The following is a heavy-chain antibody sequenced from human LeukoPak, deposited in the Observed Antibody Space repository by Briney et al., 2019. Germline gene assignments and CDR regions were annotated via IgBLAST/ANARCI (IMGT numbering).Heavy chain of an antibody. CDR2: ISGTGSHI. Sequence: GGSLRLSCAASGFNVSNNYMNWVRQAPGKGLEWVSYISGTGSHIYHADSVRGRFTISRDNTKNSLYLQMNSLRAEDTAVYYCAREITMFRGIPNWFDSWGQGTLVTVSS. CDR3: AREITMFRGIPNWFDS. V-gene: IGHV3-11*04. CDR1: GFNVSNNY. J-gene: IGHJ5*01. D-gene: IGHD3-10*01.